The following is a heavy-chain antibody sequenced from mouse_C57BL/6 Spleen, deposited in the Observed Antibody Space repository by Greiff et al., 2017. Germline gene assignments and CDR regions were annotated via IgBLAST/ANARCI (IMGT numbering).Heavy chain of an antibody. V-gene: IGHV1-74*01. D-gene: IGHD1-1*01. CDR1: GYTFTSYW. Sequence: QVQLQQSGAELVKPGASVKVSCKASGYTFTSYWMHWVKQRPGQGLEWIGRIHPSDSDTNYNQKFKGKATLTVDKSSSTAYMQLSSLTSEDSAVYYCAIPPCITTVVSPDAYWGQGTLVTVSA. J-gene: IGHJ3*01. CDR3: AIPPCITTVVSPDAY. CDR2: IHPSDSDT.